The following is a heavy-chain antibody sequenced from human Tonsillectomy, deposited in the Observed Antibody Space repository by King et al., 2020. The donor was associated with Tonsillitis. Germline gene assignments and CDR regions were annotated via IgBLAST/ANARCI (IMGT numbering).Heavy chain of an antibody. CDR2: INRSGST. J-gene: IGHJ4*02. D-gene: IGHD2-2*01. CDR3: ARGLPPPGASL. CDR1: GGSFSGYY. V-gene: IGHV4-34*01. Sequence: VQLQQWGAGLLKPSETLSLTCAVYGGSFSGYYWSWIRQPPGKGLEWIGEINRSGSTNYNPSLESRVTISIDTSKNQFSLKLSSVTAADTAVYYCARGLPPPGASLWGQGTLVTVSS.